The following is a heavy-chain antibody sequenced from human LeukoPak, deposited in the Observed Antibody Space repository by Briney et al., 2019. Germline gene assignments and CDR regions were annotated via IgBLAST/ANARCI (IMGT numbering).Heavy chain of an antibody. CDR3: AGVGYYYHRGPDDEDYYMDA. CDR2: IYYSGST. V-gene: IGHV4-39*07. J-gene: IGHJ6*03. CDR1: AGSISSSSYY. Sequence: SETLFLTCTVSAGSISSSSYYWGWIRQPPGKGLELIGSIYYSGSTYYNPSLKSRVTISGDTSKNHFSLKLSTLTPADTAVYYCAGVGYYYHRGPDDEDYYMDAWGKGATVTVSS. D-gene: IGHD3-22*01.